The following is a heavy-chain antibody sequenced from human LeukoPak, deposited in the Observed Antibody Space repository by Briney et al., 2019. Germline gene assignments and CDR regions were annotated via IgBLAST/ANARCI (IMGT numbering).Heavy chain of an antibody. CDR1: GFTFSDYA. J-gene: IGHJ4*02. Sequence: GGSLRLSCAASGFTFSDYAVNWVRQAPGKGLEWVSAISGDGARTYYADSVKGRFTISRDNSKNTLDLQMNSLRAEDTAIYYCAKTVVVITFRFDSWGQGSLVTVSS. V-gene: IGHV3-23*01. CDR2: ISGDGART. CDR3: AKTVVVITFRFDS. D-gene: IGHD2-21*01.